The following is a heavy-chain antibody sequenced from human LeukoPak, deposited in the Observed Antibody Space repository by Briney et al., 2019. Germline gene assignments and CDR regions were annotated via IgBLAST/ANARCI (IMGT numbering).Heavy chain of an antibody. CDR3: AGGVYGYNAFDY. V-gene: IGHV3-48*02. Sequence: GGPLRLSCAASGFTFSVYGMSWVRQAPGKGLEWVSHISSGRSVMNYADSVKGRFTISRDNGKNSVYLQMNSLRDEDTAVYYCAGGVYGYNAFDYWGQGTLVSVSS. J-gene: IGHJ4*02. CDR2: ISSGRSVM. D-gene: IGHD5/OR15-5a*01. CDR1: GFTFSVYG.